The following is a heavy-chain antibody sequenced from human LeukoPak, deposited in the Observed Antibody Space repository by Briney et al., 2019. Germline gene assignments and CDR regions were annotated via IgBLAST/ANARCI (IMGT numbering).Heavy chain of an antibody. D-gene: IGHD4-17*01. CDR3: AREADYGDYATFVY. J-gene: IGHJ4*02. CDR2: INHSGST. Sequence: PSETLSLTCAVYGGSFSGYYWSWVRQPPGKGLEWIGEINHSGSTNYNPSLKSRVTTSVDTSKNQFSLKLSSVTAADTAVYYCAREADYGDYATFVYWGQGTLVTVSS. V-gene: IGHV4-34*01. CDR1: GGSFSGYY.